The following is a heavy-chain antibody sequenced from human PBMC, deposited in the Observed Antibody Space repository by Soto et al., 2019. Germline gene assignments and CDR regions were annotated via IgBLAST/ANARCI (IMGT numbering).Heavy chain of an antibody. V-gene: IGHV1-18*01. Sequence: QVQLVQSGAEVKKPGASVKVSCKASGYTFTSYGISWVRQAPGQGLEWMGWISAYNGNTNYAQKLQGSVTMTTETATSTACVELRSLGCNDSAVYFCPSVGTMFGVVFSAADDYYFFGIDLWGQGTTVTVSS. CDR1: GYTFTSYG. J-gene: IGHJ6*02. D-gene: IGHD3-3*01. CDR3: PSVGTMFGVVFSAADDYYFFGIDL. CDR2: ISAYNGNT.